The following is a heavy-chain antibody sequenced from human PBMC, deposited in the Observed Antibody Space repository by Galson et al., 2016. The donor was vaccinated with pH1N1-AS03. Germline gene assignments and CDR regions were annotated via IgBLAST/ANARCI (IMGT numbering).Heavy chain of an antibody. V-gene: IGHV3-7*03. D-gene: IGHD1-7*01. Sequence: SLRLSCAASGFSFSASWMSWVRQAPGKGLEWVANIRQDGSEKYYVNSVEGRFTISRDNAKNSLYLQMNSLRDEDRAVYYCARESPLNYSLDLWGRGTLVTVSP. CDR2: IRQDGSEK. J-gene: IGHJ2*01. CDR3: ARESPLNYSLDL. CDR1: GFSFSASW.